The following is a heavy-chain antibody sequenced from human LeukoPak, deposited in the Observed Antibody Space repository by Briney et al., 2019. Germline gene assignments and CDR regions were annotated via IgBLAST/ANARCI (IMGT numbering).Heavy chain of an antibody. Sequence: ASVKVSCKASGYTFTSYGISWVRQAPGRGLEWMGWISAYDGNTNYAQKLQGRVTMTTDTSTSTAYMELRSLRSDDTAVYYCASDLYGSGSYSFDYWGQGTLVTVSS. CDR3: ASDLYGSGSYSFDY. CDR2: ISAYDGNT. J-gene: IGHJ4*02. CDR1: GYTFTSYG. D-gene: IGHD3-10*01. V-gene: IGHV1-18*01.